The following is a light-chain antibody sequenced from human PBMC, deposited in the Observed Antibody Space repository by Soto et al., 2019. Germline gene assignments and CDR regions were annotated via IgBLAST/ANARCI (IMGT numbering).Light chain of an antibody. CDR2: EVT. J-gene: IGLJ2*01. V-gene: IGLV2-14*01. Sequence: QSALTQPASVSGSPGQSITISCTGTSSDIGTYDYVSWDQHHTGKAPKLMIYEVTNRPSGVSDRFSGSKSGKTASLTISGIQAEDEADYYCSSYTTPTPPVVFGGGTKLTVL. CDR3: SSYTTPTPPVV. CDR1: SSDIGTYDY.